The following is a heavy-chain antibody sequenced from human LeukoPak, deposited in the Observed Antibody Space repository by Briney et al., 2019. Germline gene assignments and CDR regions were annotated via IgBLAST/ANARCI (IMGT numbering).Heavy chain of an antibody. J-gene: IGHJ5*02. D-gene: IGHD3-10*01. CDR3: VRDGEGVAISVNYWFDP. CDR2: MNPNNGNT. CDR1: GYTFTSYD. V-gene: IGHV1-8*01. Sequence: ASVKVSCKASGYTFTSYDINWVRQATGQGLEWMGWMNPNNGNTGYAQKFQGRVTMTRDTSISTAYMELRGLRSEDTAVYYCVRDGEGVAISVNYWFDPWGQGTLVTVSS.